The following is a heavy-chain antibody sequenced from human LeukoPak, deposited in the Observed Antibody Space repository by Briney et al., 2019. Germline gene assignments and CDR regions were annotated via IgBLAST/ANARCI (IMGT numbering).Heavy chain of an antibody. D-gene: IGHD3-22*01. CDR1: GGSISSSGYF. CDR2: VHYSGST. CDR3: ARQRDYYDSSGSDHFDY. Sequence: SETLSLTCTVSGGSISSSGYFWGWIRQPPGKGLAWIGSVHYSGSTYYNPSLKSRLSISVDTSKNQFSLRLSSVTAADTAVYFCARQRDYYDSSGSDHFDYWGQGTLVTVSS. J-gene: IGHJ4*02. V-gene: IGHV4-39*01.